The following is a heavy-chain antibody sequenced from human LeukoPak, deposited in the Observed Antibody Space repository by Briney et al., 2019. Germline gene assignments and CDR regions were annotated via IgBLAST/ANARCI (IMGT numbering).Heavy chain of an antibody. CDR3: ARDPVYGAGAKMDV. Sequence: SGTLSLTCGVSGGSISSSNWWSWVRQPPGKGREWSGQIYHSGSTNYNPSLKSRVTISVDKSKNQSSLKLSSVTAADTAVYYCARDPVYGAGAKMDVWGQGTTVTVFS. D-gene: IGHD4-17*01. J-gene: IGHJ6*02. V-gene: IGHV4-4*02. CDR1: GGSISSSNW. CDR2: IYHSGST.